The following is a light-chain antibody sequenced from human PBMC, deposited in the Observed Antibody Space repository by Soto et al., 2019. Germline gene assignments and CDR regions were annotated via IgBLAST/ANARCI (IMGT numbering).Light chain of an antibody. CDR2: GAS. J-gene: IGKJ5*01. CDR1: QSVTSNY. Sequence: DIVMTHSPDTLSLSPGERATLSCRASQSVTSNYLSWYQQKAGQAPRLLLYGASTRATGIPARFSGSGSGTDFTLTISSLQPEDFAVYYCQQDYNLPITFGQGTRLEI. V-gene: IGKV3D-7*01. CDR3: QQDYNLPIT.